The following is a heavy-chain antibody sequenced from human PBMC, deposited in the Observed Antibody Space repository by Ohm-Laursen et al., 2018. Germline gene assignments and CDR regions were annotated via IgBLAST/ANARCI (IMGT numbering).Heavy chain of an antibody. CDR1: GFTFSSYA. D-gene: IGHD6-19*01. CDR2: ISGSGGST. V-gene: IGHV3-23*01. Sequence: SLRLSCSASGFTFSSYAMSWVRQAPGKGLEWVSAISGSGGSTYYADSVKGRFTISRDNSKNTLYLQMNSLRAEDTAVYYCARTQGDIAVAGFDYWGQGTLVTVSS. CDR3: ARTQGDIAVAGFDY. J-gene: IGHJ4*02.